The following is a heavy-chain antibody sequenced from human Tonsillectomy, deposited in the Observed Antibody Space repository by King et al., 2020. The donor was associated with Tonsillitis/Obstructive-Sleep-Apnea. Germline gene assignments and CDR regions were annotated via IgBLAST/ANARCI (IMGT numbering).Heavy chain of an antibody. CDR2: IKPDGSDK. CDR1: GFTFSHYW. D-gene: IGHD3-10*01. J-gene: IGHJ2*01. Sequence: EVQLVESGGALVRPGGSLRLSCVASGFTFSHYWMYWVRQTPGKGLEWVASIKPDGSDKYYMDSVKGRFTFSRDNAKNSLFLQMNSLRAEDTAVYYCARDRAGGGYFDLWGRGTLVTVSS. CDR3: ARDRAGGGYFDL. V-gene: IGHV3-7*03.